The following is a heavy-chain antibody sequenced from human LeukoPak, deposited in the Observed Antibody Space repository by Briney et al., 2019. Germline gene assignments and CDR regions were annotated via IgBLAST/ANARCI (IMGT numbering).Heavy chain of an antibody. D-gene: IGHD1-14*01. J-gene: IGHJ6*03. CDR3: ARKWNQGYYYYYMDV. CDR2: IHHTGST. CDR1: NYSISSDYY. V-gene: IGHV4-38-2*02. Sequence: PSETLSLTCRVSNYSISSDYYWCWIRQPRGKELEWSGRIHHTGSTDFAASLKSRVTMSMDASKNQLSLKVTSVTAADTAVYYCARKWNQGYYYYYMDVWGKGTTVTVSS.